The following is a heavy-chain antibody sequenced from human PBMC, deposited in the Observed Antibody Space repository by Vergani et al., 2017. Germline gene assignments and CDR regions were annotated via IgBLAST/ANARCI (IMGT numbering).Heavy chain of an antibody. CDR2: IYTSGST. D-gene: IGHD3-16*02. V-gene: IGHV4-61*02. J-gene: IGHJ4*02. Sequence: QVQLQESGPGLVKPSQTLSLTCTVSGGSISSGSYYCSWIRQPAGKGLEWIGRIYTSGSTNYNPSLKSRVTISVDTSKNQFSLKLSSVTAADTAVYYCARDRPNYDYVWGSYRINHYFDYWGQGTLVTVSS. CDR3: ARDRPNYDYVWGSYRINHYFDY. CDR1: GGSISSGSYY.